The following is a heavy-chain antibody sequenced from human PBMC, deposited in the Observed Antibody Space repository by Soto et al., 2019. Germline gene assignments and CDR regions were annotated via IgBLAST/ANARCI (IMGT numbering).Heavy chain of an antibody. Sequence: GQLVQSGAEVKRPGASVKVSCRASGYTFPSYGISWVLQAPGQGLEWMGWISAYNGDTKLSQKFEARVSMTTDTATNTAYLELRILRSDDTADSSFARDSFTHKAMVPWAFDIWGQGTMVTVSS. D-gene: IGHD5-18*01. V-gene: IGHV1-18*01. CDR1: GYTFPSYG. CDR3: ARDSFTHKAMVPWAFDI. CDR2: ISAYNGDT. J-gene: IGHJ3*02.